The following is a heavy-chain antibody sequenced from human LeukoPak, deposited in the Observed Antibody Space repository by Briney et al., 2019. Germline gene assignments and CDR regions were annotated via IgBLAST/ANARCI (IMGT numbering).Heavy chain of an antibody. Sequence: GGSLRLSCAASGFTFSSYAMSWVRQAPGKGLEWVSAISGSGGSTYYADSVKGRFTISRDNSKNTLYLQVNSLGAEDTAVYYCAKTLGTVTNNWFDPWGQGTLVTVSS. D-gene: IGHD4-17*01. CDR3: AKTLGTVTNNWFDP. V-gene: IGHV3-23*01. CDR1: GFTFSSYA. J-gene: IGHJ5*02. CDR2: ISGSGGST.